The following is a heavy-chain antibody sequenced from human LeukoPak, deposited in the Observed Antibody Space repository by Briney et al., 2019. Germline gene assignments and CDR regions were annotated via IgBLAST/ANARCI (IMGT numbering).Heavy chain of an antibody. Sequence: SETLSLTCTVSGGSISSYYWSWIRQPPGKGLEWIGYIYYSGSTNYNPSLKSRVTISVDTSKNQFSLKLSSVTAADTAVYYCARGVVRSGGSCYRINYYYMDVWGKGTTVTVSS. CDR1: GGSISSYY. D-gene: IGHD2-15*01. CDR2: IYYSGST. J-gene: IGHJ6*03. CDR3: ARGVVRSGGSCYRINYYYMDV. V-gene: IGHV4-59*12.